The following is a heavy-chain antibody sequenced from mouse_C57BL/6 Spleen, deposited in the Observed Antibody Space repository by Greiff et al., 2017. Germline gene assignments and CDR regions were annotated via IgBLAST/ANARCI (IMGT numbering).Heavy chain of an antibody. Sequence: LQQSGAELVRPGASVKMSCKASGYTFTSYNMPWVKQTPRQGLEWIGAIYPGNGDTSYNQKFKGKATLPVDKSSSTPYMQLSSLTSEDSAVYFCARSGVTTSVDYWGQGTTLTVSS. D-gene: IGHD2-2*01. CDR3: ARSGVTTSVDY. CDR1: GYTFTSYN. V-gene: IGHV1-12*01. CDR2: IYPGNGDT. J-gene: IGHJ2*01.